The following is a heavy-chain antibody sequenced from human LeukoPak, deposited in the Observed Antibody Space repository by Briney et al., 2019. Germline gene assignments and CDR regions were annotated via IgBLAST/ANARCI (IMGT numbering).Heavy chain of an antibody. V-gene: IGHV3-48*01. CDR3: ARGRYCSSTGCYDAFDY. D-gene: IGHD2-2*01. Sequence: GGSLRLSCAASGFTFSSYGLNWGRQAPGKGLEWISYISSGSTTIYYADSVKGRFTISRDNAKNSLYLQMNSLRAEDTAVYYCARGRYCSSTGCYDAFDYWGQGTLVTVSS. J-gene: IGHJ4*02. CDR2: ISSGSTTI. CDR1: GFTFSSYG.